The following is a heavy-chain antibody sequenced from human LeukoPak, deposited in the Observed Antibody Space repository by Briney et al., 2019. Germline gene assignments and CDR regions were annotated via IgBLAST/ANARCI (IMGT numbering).Heavy chain of an antibody. J-gene: IGHJ4*02. CDR2: VSVSADST. V-gene: IGHV3-23*01. CDR3: AKASPYYDILTGYYYYFDY. CDR1: GFTFSSNA. D-gene: IGHD3-9*01. Sequence: SGGSLRLSCAASGFTFSSNAMSWVRQAPGKGLEWVSAVSVSADSTYYADSVKGRFTISRDNSRNMVYLQMNSLRAEDTAVYYCAKASPYYDILTGYYYYFDYWGQGTLVTASS.